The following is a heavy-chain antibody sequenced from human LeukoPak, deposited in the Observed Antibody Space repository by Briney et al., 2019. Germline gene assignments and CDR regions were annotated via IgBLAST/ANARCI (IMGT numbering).Heavy chain of an antibody. Sequence: SVKVSCKASGGTFSSYAISWVRQAPGQGLEWMGGIIPIFGTANYAQKFQGRVTITADESTSTAYMELSSLRSEDTAVYYCARVSYYASGSYYNIDYWGQGTLVTVSS. CDR1: GGTFSSYA. CDR3: ARVSYYASGSYYNIDY. D-gene: IGHD3-10*01. CDR2: IIPIFGTA. V-gene: IGHV1-69*13. J-gene: IGHJ4*02.